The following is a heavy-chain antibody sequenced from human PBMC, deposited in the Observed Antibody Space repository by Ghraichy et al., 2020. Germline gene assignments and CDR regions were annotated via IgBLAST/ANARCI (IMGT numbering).Heavy chain of an antibody. CDR3: ARPRGYSYPNGYGSLGY. J-gene: IGHJ4*02. Sequence: SETLSLTCAVYGGSFSGYYWSWIRQPPGKGLEWIGEINHSGSTNYNPSLKSRVTISVDTSKNQFSLKLSSVTAADTAVYYCARPRGYSYPNGYGSLGYWGQGTLVTVSS. CDR1: GGSFSGYY. D-gene: IGHD5-18*01. CDR2: INHSGST. V-gene: IGHV4-34*01.